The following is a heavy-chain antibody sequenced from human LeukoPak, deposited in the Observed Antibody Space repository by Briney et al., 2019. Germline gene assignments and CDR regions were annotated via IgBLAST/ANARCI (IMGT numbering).Heavy chain of an antibody. Sequence: ASVKVSCKASGYTFTSYGISWVRQAPGLGLEWKGWISAYNGNTNYAQKLQGRVTMTTDTSTSTAYMELRSLRSDDTAVYDCERNAYGRSGKFDYWGQGTLVTVSS. J-gene: IGHJ4*02. CDR3: ERNAYGRSGKFDY. V-gene: IGHV1-18*01. CDR2: ISAYNGNT. D-gene: IGHD3-22*01. CDR1: GYTFTSYG.